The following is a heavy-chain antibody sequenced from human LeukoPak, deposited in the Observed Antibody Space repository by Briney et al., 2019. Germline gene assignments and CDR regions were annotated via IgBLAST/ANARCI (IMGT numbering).Heavy chain of an antibody. CDR2: IRYDGSNK. Sequence: GGSLRLSCAASGFTFSSYGMHWVRQAPGNGLEWVAFIRYDGSNKYYADSVKGRFTISRDNSKNTLYLQMNSLRAEDTAVYYCVNVELGNGYFDYWGQGTLVTVSS. V-gene: IGHV3-30*02. J-gene: IGHJ4*02. CDR1: GFTFSSYG. D-gene: IGHD7-27*01. CDR3: VNVELGNGYFDY.